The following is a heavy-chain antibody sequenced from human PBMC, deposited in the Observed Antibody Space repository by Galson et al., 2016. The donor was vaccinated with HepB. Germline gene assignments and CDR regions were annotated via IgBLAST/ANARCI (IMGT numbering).Heavy chain of an antibody. CDR2: SNPNTGVT. Sequence: SVKVSCKASGYTFTDYYIHWVRKAPGQGLVWMGWSNPNTGVTNFSHQFKGRVTMTGDTTISTPYMELTMLTSADTAVYFCSRENSLIDWGQGTLVTVSS. V-gene: IGHV1-2*02. J-gene: IGHJ4*02. CDR3: SRENSLID. D-gene: IGHD3-16*02. CDR1: GYTFTDYY.